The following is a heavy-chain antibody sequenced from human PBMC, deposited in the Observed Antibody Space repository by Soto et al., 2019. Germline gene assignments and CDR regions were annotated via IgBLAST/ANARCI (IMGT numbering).Heavy chain of an antibody. Sequence: ASVKVSCKASGYTFTGYYMHWVRQAPGRGLEWMGWINPNSGGTNYAQKFQGRVTMTRDTSISTAYMELSRLRSDDTAVYYCARGGMAEYYYDSSGYSDYWGQGTLVTVSS. D-gene: IGHD3-22*01. CDR1: GYTFTGYY. CDR2: INPNSGGT. V-gene: IGHV1-2*02. J-gene: IGHJ4*02. CDR3: ARGGMAEYYYDSSGYSDY.